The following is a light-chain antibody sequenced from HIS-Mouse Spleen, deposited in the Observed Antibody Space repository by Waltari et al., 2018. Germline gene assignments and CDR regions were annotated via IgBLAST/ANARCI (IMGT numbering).Light chain of an antibody. CDR1: SSNIGNNY. J-gene: IGLJ3*02. CDR3: GTWDSSLSAGV. CDR2: DNN. Sequence: QSVLTQPPSVSAAPGQKVTISCSGSSSNIGNNYVSWYQQRPGTAPKLRIYDNNKRPSGIPDRFSGSKSGTSATLGITGLQTGDEADYYCGTWDSSLSAGVFGGGTKLTVL. V-gene: IGLV1-51*01.